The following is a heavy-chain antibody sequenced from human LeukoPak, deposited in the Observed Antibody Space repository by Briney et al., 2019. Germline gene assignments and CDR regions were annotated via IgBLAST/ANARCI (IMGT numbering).Heavy chain of an antibody. J-gene: IGHJ4*02. Sequence: SQTLSLTCTVSGGSISSGSYYWSWIRQPAGKGLEWIGRIYTSGSTNYNPSLKSRVTISVDTSKNQFSLKLSSVTAADTAVYYCARGQGGLYCSSTSCRFDYWGQGTLVTVSS. D-gene: IGHD2-2*01. CDR2: IYTSGST. V-gene: IGHV4-61*02. CDR1: GGSISSGSYY. CDR3: ARGQGGLYCSSTSCRFDY.